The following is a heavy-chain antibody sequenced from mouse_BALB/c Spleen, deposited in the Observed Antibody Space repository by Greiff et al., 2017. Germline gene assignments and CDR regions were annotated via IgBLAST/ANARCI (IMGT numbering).Heavy chain of an antibody. Sequence: QVQLQQPGAELVMPGASVKMSCKASGYTFTDYWMHWVKQRPGQGLEWIGAIDTSDSYTSYNQKFKGKATLTVDESSSTAYMQLSSLTSEDSAVYFCARGGYGNLAWFAYWGQGTLVTVSA. CDR2: IDTSDSYT. CDR1: GYTFTDYW. CDR3: ARGGYGNLAWFAY. V-gene: IGHV1-69*01. D-gene: IGHD2-1*01. J-gene: IGHJ3*01.